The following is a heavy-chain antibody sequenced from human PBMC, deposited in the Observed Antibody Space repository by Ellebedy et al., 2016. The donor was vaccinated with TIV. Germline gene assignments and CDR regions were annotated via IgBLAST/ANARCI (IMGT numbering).Heavy chain of an antibody. CDR1: GGSITSEAYY. D-gene: IGHD3-10*01. J-gene: IGHJ4*02. CDR2: SDYSGST. V-gene: IGHV4-31*03. CDR3: ARGGSAVRGVIGY. Sequence: MPSETLSLTCTVSGGSITSEAYYWSWIRQYPGKGLEWIGFSDYSGSTNYNASLKGRVGISIYKSTNQFSLKLTSVTAADTAVYFCARGGSAVRGVIGYWGQGTLVTVSS.